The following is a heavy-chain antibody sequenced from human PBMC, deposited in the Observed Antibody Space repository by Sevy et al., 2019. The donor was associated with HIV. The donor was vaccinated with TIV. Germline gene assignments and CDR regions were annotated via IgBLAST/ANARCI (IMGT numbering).Heavy chain of an antibody. CDR1: GFTFSSYG. D-gene: IGHD6-13*01. Sequence: GGSLRLSCVASGFTFSSYGMHWVRQAPGKGLEWVAVISYDGSNKYYADSVKGRFTISRDNSNNTLYLQMNSLRAEDTAVYYCAKDRTTGIAAAGTPFDYWGQGTLVTVSS. V-gene: IGHV3-30*18. CDR2: ISYDGSNK. CDR3: AKDRTTGIAAAGTPFDY. J-gene: IGHJ4*02.